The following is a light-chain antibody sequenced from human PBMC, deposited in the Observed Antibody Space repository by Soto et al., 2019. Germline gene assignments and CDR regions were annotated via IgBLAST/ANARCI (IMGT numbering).Light chain of an antibody. V-gene: IGKV1-33*01. CDR2: DAF. CDR3: QQYDNFPWT. J-gene: IGKJ2*01. CDR1: HDIRNY. Sequence: DIQMTQSPSSPSASVGDRVTITCQASHDIRNYLSWYQQKPGKAPKLLIYDAFNLETGVPFRFSGSASGTDFTFTISSLQPEDIATYFCQQYDNFPWTFGQGTKLEIK.